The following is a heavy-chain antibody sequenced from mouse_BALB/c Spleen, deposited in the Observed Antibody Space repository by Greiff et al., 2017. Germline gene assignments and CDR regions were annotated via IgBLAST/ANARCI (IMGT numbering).Heavy chain of an antibody. J-gene: IGHJ3*01. Sequence: EVKLVESGGGLVKPGGSLKLSCAASGFTFSDYYMYWVRQTPEKRLEWVATISDGGSYTYYPDSVKGRFTISRDNAKNNLYLQMSSLKSEDTAMYYCAREPAETGPFAYWGQGTLVTVSA. CDR3: AREPAETGPFAY. CDR1: GFTFSDYY. CDR2: ISDGGSYT. V-gene: IGHV5-4*02. D-gene: IGHD4-1*01.